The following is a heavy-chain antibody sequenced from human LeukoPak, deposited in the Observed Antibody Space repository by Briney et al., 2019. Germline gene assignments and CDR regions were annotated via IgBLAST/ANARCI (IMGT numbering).Heavy chain of an antibody. CDR1: GGSFSGYY. V-gene: IGHV4-34*01. Sequence: PSETLSPTCAVYGGSFSGYYWSWIRQPPGKGLEWIGEINHSGSTNYNPSLKSRVTISVDTSKNQFSLKLSSVTAADTAVYYCARERTVAGTGVFDYWGQGTLVTVSS. CDR3: ARERTVAGTGVFDY. D-gene: IGHD6-19*01. J-gene: IGHJ4*02. CDR2: INHSGST.